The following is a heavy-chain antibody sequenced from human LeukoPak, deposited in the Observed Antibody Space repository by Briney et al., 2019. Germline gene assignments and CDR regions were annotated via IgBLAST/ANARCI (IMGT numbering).Heavy chain of an antibody. CDR3: ARDRAYSSGWYGTYFDY. V-gene: IGHV3-30-3*01. D-gene: IGHD6-19*01. CDR1: GFTFSSYA. Sequence: PGRSLRLSCAAPGFTFSSYAMHWVRQAPGKGLEWVAVISYDGSNKYYADSVKGRFTISRDNSKNTLYLQMNSLRAEDTAVYYCARDRAYSSGWYGTYFDYWGQGTLVTVSS. CDR2: ISYDGSNK. J-gene: IGHJ4*02.